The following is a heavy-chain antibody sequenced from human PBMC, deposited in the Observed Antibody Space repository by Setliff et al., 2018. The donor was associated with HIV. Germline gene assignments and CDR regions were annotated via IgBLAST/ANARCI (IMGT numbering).Heavy chain of an antibody. CDR2: SYYSGST. J-gene: IGHJ4*02. CDR3: ATDTAMLQEGTEF. CDR1: GGSISNYY. V-gene: IGHV4-39*01. Sequence: PSETLSLTCTVSGGSISNYYWAWIRQPPGKGLEWIGSSYYSGSTYYNPSLKSRVTISVDTSKNQFSLKLSSVTAADTAIYYCATDTAMLQEGTEFWGQGTLVTVSS. D-gene: IGHD5-18*01.